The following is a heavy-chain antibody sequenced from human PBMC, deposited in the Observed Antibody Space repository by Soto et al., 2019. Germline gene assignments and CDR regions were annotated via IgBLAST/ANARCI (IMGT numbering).Heavy chain of an antibody. CDR1: GGSVSSGSYY. Sequence: SETLSLTCTVSGGSVSSGSYYWSWIRQPPGKGLEWIGYIYYSGSTNYNPSLKSRVTISVDTSKNQFSLKLSSVTAADTAVYYCAKDLIANNGVWEPFDMWGRGTKVTVSS. J-gene: IGHJ3*02. V-gene: IGHV4-61*01. CDR2: IYYSGST. CDR3: AKDLIANNGVWEPFDM. D-gene: IGHD2-8*01.